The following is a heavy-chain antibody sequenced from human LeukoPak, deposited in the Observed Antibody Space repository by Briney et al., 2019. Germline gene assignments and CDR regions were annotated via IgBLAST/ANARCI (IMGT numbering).Heavy chain of an antibody. CDR2: IGSSSSTI. CDR3: ARDGVGATPFDY. V-gene: IGHV3-48*01. J-gene: IGHJ4*02. D-gene: IGHD1-26*01. CDR1: GFTFSSYS. Sequence: GGSLRLSCAASGFTFSSYSMNWVRQAPGKGLEWVSYIGSSSSTIYYADSVKGRFTISRDNAKNSLYLQMNSLRAEDTAVYFCARDGVGATPFDYWGQGTPVTVSS.